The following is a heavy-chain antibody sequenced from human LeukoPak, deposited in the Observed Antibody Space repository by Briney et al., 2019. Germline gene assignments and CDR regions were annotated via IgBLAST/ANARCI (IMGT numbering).Heavy chain of an antibody. D-gene: IGHD3-3*01. J-gene: IGHJ4*02. V-gene: IGHV3-48*03. CDR3: ARNDFWSGYHLDY. CDR2: ISSSGSTI. Sequence: GGSLRLSCADSGFTFSSYEMNWVRQAPGKGLEWVSYISSSGSTIYYADSVKGRFTISRDNAKNSLYLQMNSLRAEDTAVYYCARNDFWSGYHLDYWGQGTLVTVSS. CDR1: GFTFSSYE.